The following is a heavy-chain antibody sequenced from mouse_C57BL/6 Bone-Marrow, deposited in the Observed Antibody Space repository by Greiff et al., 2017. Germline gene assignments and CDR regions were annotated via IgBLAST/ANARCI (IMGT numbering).Heavy chain of an antibody. CDR1: GYTFPSYW. D-gene: IGHD1-1*01. CDR3: AHYYGSSYAMDY. J-gene: IGHJ4*01. V-gene: IGHV1-55*01. Sequence: QVQLQQPGAELVKPGASVKMSCKASGYTFPSYWITWVKQRPGQGLEWIGDIYPGSGSTNYNEKFKSKATLTVDTSSSTAYMQLSSLTSEDSAVYYCAHYYGSSYAMDYWGQGTSVTVSS. CDR2: IYPGSGST.